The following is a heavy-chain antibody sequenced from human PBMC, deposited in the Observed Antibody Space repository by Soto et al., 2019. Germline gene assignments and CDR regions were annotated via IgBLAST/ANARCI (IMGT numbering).Heavy chain of an antibody. J-gene: IGHJ6*02. Sequence: PGESLKISCKGSGYSFTSYWIVWVRRMSGKGLEWMGTIYPGDSDTRYSPSFQGQVTISADKSISTAYLQWNSLKASDTAMYFCARNKGYCSSTSCYGMDVWGQGAAVTVSS. CDR1: GYSFTSYW. D-gene: IGHD2-2*01. CDR2: IYPGDSDT. V-gene: IGHV5-51*01. CDR3: ARNKGYCSSTSCYGMDV.